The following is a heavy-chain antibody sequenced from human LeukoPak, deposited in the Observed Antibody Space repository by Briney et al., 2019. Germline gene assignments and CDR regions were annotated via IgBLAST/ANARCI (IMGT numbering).Heavy chain of an antibody. CDR3: ARDQCSGGSCYWFDP. J-gene: IGHJ5*02. CDR1: GFTFSSYW. Sequence: GGSLRLSCAASGFTFSSYWMSWVRQAPGKGLEWEANIKQDGSEKYYVDSVKGRFTISRDNAKNSLYLQMNSLRAEDTAVYYCARDQCSGGSCYWFDPWGQGTLVTVSS. CDR2: IKQDGSEK. V-gene: IGHV3-7*01. D-gene: IGHD2-15*01.